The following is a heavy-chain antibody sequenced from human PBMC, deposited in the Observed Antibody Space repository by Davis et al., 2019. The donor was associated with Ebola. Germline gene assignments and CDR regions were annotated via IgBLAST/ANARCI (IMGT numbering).Heavy chain of an antibody. CDR2: INPSGGST. Sequence: ASVKVSCKASRGTFIRYFLRWVRQPPGQGLEWMGIINPSGGSTSYAQKFQGRVTLTRDTSTSTVYMGLSRLRFEDTAVYYCARFRTYYYVTREGAFDIWGQGTMVTVSS. V-gene: IGHV1-46*01. D-gene: IGHD3-10*02. CDR3: ARFRTYYYVTREGAFDI. CDR1: RGTFIRYF. J-gene: IGHJ3*02.